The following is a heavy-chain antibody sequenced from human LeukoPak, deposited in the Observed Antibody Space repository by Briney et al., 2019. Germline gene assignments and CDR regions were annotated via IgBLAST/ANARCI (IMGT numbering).Heavy chain of an antibody. D-gene: IGHD4-17*01. J-gene: IGHJ4*02. V-gene: IGHV1-69*04. CDR2: IIPILGIA. CDR1: GGTFSSYT. CDR3: AREGPYGPHDY. Sequence: GASVKVSCKASGGTFSSYTISWVRQAPGQGLEWMGRIIPILGIANYAQKFQGRVTITADKSTSTAYMELSSLRSEDTAVYYCAREGPYGPHDYWGQGTLVTVSS.